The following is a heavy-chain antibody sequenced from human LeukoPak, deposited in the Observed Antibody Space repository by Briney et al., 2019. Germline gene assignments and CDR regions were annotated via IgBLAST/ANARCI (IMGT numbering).Heavy chain of an antibody. J-gene: IGHJ4*02. V-gene: IGHV3-43D*03. CDR1: GFTFDDYA. D-gene: IGHD5-18*01. CDR2: ISSDGGGI. CDR3: VLLGYGFDFDY. Sequence: GGSLRLSCAASGFTFDDYAMHWVRQVPGKGLEWLSVISSDGGGISYAASVKGRFTISRDNAKNSVYLQMNSLGVEDTALYYCVLLGYGFDFDYWGQGTLVTVSS.